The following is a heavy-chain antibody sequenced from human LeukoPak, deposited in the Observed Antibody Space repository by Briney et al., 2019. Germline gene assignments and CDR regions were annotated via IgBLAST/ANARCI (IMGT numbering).Heavy chain of an antibody. J-gene: IGHJ3*02. CDR2: IYYSGSS. CDR1: GGSISGYH. Sequence: SETLSLTCNVSGGSISGYHWSWIRQPPGKGLEWLGYIYYSGSSNYNPSLKSRVTMSADTSKNQFSLKLSSVTAADTAVYYCARFRNPPRLDIVVVPAAMGNAFDIWGQGTMVTVSS. V-gene: IGHV4-59*01. D-gene: IGHD2-2*01. CDR3: ARFRNPPRLDIVVVPAAMGNAFDI.